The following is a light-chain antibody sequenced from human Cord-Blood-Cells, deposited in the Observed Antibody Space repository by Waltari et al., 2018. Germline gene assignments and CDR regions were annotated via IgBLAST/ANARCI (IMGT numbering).Light chain of an antibody. CDR2: GAS. Sequence: EIVLTQSPGTLSLSPGERATLSCRASQSVSSSYLAWYQQKPGQAPRLLIYGASSRATGIPDRFSGRGSGTDFTLTISRLEPEDFAVYYCQQYGISPFDQGTKVEIK. CDR3: QQYGISP. J-gene: IGKJ1*01. V-gene: IGKV3-20*01. CDR1: QSVSSSY.